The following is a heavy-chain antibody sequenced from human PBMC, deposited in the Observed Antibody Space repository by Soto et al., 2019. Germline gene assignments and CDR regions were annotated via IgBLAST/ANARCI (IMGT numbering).Heavy chain of an antibody. CDR2: INHSGST. V-gene: IGHV4-34*01. Sequence: PSETLSLTCAVYGGSFSGYYWSWIRQPPGKGLEWIGEINHSGSTNYNPSLKGRVTISVDTSKNQFSLKLSSVTAADTAVYYCASPSRFYYYYGMDVWGQGTTVTVSS. D-gene: IGHD2-2*01. CDR3: ASPSRFYYYYGMDV. J-gene: IGHJ6*02. CDR1: GGSFSGYY.